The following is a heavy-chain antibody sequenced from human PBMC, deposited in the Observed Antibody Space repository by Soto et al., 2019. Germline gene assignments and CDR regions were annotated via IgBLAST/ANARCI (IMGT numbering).Heavy chain of an antibody. J-gene: IGHJ6*02. V-gene: IGHV1-18*01. CDR1: GYTFTSYG. CDR2: ISAYNGNT. CDR3: AGGHPDYYYAYGMDV. Sequence: QVQLVQSGAEVKKPGASVKVSCKASGYTFTSYGISWVRQAPGQGLEWMGWISAYNGNTNYAQKLQGRVTRTTDTTTSEAYMELRSRRSDDTAVYYCAGGHPDYYYAYGMDVWGQGTTVTVSS.